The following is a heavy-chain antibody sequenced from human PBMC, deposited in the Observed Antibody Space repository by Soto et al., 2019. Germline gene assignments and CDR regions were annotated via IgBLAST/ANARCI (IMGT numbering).Heavy chain of an antibody. CDR3: AATGVVVAATGLFYYGMDV. J-gene: IGHJ6*02. Sequence: GASVKVSCKASGFTFTICAVRWVRQARGQRLEWIGWIVVGSGNTNYAQKFQERVTITRDMSTSTAYMELSSLRSEDTAVYYCAATGVVVAATGLFYYGMDVWGQGTTVTVSS. V-gene: IGHV1-58*01. CDR2: IVVGSGNT. CDR1: GFTFTICA. D-gene: IGHD2-15*01.